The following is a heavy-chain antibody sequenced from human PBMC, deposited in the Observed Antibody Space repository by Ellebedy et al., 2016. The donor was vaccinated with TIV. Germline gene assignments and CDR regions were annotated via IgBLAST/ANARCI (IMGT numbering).Heavy chain of an antibody. CDR1: GFTFSSFA. J-gene: IGHJ6*02. CDR3: AKDRDNYGGAPYNGMDI. CDR2: ISLDGSSK. V-gene: IGHV3-30*01. D-gene: IGHD5-18*01. Sequence: GESLKISCAASGFTFSSFAMHWVRQAPGKGLEWVAVISLDGSSKYYADSAKGRFTISRDNSKNTLYLQMNSLRAEDTAVYYCAKDRDNYGGAPYNGMDIWGQGTTVTVSS.